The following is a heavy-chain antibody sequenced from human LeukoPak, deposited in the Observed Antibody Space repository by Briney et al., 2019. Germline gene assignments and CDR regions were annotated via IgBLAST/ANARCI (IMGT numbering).Heavy chain of an antibody. Sequence: GSLRLSCAASEFSVGSNYMTWVRQAPGKGLEWVSLIYSGGSTYYADSVKGRFTISRDNAKNSLYLQMNSLRAEDTAVYYCARSVDYYYYYMDVWGKGTTVTVSS. CDR1: EFSVGSNY. V-gene: IGHV3-66*01. CDR3: ARSVDYYYYYMDV. CDR2: IYSGGST. J-gene: IGHJ6*03.